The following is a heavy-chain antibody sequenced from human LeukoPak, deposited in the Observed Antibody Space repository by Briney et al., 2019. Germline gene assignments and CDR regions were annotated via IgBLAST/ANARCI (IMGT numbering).Heavy chain of an antibody. Sequence: GGSLRLSCAGSGFTFSSYAMSWVRQAPGKGLEWVSAISDSGATTDYADSVKGRFTISRDNFKNKLFLQMKSLRAEDTAVYYCAKDNQYSGYDGRDYWGQGTLVTVSS. V-gene: IGHV3-23*01. CDR3: AKDNQYSGYDGRDY. J-gene: IGHJ4*02. CDR1: GFTFSSYA. D-gene: IGHD5-12*01. CDR2: ISDSGATT.